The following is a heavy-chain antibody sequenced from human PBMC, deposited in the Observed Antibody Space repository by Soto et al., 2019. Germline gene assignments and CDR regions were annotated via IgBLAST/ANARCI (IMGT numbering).Heavy chain of an antibody. D-gene: IGHD3-22*01. CDR2: ISAYNGNT. V-gene: IGHV1-18*01. CDR1: GITFSTYA. J-gene: IGHJ5*02. CDR3: ARVKGSGYHNWFDP. Sequence: ASVKVSCKASGITFSTYAIHWVRQAPGQGLEWMGWISAYNGNTNYAQKLQGRVTMTTDTSTSTAYMELRSLRSDDTAVYYCARVKGSGYHNWFDPWGQGTLVTVSS.